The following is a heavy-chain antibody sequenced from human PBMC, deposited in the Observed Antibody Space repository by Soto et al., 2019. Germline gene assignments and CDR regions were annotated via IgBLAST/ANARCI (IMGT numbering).Heavy chain of an antibody. D-gene: IGHD3-3*01. CDR3: ARANEWYLTPVGWDF. V-gene: IGHV4-59*01. J-gene: IGHJ4*02. CDR2: ISNSGST. Sequence: QVRLRESGPGLVKPSETLSLTCSISGGSISTYYWTWIRQPPGKGLEWIGYISNSGSTNYNPSLQSRVTMSVDTSGVQFSLKMTSVTAGDTAVYYCARANEWYLTPVGWDFWGPGTLVTVSS. CDR1: GGSISTYY.